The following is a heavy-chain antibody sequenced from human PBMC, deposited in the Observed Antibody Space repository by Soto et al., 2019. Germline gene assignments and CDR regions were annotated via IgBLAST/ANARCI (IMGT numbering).Heavy chain of an antibody. D-gene: IGHD3-16*01. J-gene: IGHJ6*02. CDR3: AMVDVYVTPSPQDV. Sequence: ASVKVSCKASGYSFTRYGIAWARQDPGQGLEWMGWINTYNGNTNYAQNLQGRVTLTTDTSTSTAYMELTSLRSNDTAIYYCAMVDVYVTPSPQDVWGQGTTVTAS. CDR1: GYSFTRYG. V-gene: IGHV1-18*01. CDR2: INTYNGNT.